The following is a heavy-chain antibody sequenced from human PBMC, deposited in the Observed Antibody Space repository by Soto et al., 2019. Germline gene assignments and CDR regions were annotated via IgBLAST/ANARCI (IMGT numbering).Heavy chain of an antibody. Sequence: PSETLSLTCSVFGGSISSYYWSWIRQPPGKGLGWIGYHYYSGSTNYNPSLKSRLTISLDTPHHQFSLKPSSVTAAHTAGHYFARGICGGDCYDACDIWGQGTMVTASS. J-gene: IGHJ3*02. V-gene: IGHV4-59*01. CDR1: GGSISSYY. CDR3: ARGICGGDCYDACDI. D-gene: IGHD2-21*02. CDR2: HYYSGST.